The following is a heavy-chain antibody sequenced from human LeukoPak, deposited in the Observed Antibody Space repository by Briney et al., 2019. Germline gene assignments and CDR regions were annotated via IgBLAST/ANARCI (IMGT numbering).Heavy chain of an antibody. Sequence: ASVKVSCKASGYTFTTYGITWVRQAPGQGLEWMGWISTHTGDTNYAQKLQARVTMTTDTSMSTAYMELRSLRSDDTAVYYCARDRRLSVDIAMAPFDYWGQGTLVTVSS. CDR2: ISTHTGDT. D-gene: IGHD5-18*01. CDR3: ARDRRLSVDIAMAPFDY. CDR1: GYTFTTYG. V-gene: IGHV1-18*04. J-gene: IGHJ4*02.